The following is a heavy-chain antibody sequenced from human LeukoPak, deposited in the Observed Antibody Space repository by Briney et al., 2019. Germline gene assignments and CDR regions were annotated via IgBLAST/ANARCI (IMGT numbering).Heavy chain of an antibody. D-gene: IGHD3-9*01. V-gene: IGHV3-48*03. CDR1: GFTFSSYE. Sequence: GGSLRLSCEASGFTFSSYEMNWVRQAPGKGLEWISYISSGGMTIYSADSVRGRLTVARDNTKNSLFLQMNSLRAEDTAVYFCAGDDYDIVTGYYSMYSYGVDVWGQGTAVTVSS. J-gene: IGHJ6*02. CDR3: AGDDYDIVTGYYSMYSYGVDV. CDR2: ISSGGMTI.